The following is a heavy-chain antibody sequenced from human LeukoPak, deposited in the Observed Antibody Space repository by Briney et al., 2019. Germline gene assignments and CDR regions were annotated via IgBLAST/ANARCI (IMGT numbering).Heavy chain of an antibody. CDR2: IYSSGNT. Sequence: TSETLSLTCTVPGGFINGYYWSWIRQPPGKGLEWIGYIYSSGNTDYNPSLKSRVTISVDTSKNQFSLELNSVTAADTAFYYRARHSASSWVYWGQGTLVTVSS. J-gene: IGHJ4*02. V-gene: IGHV4-59*08. CDR1: GGFINGYY. D-gene: IGHD6-13*01. CDR3: ARHSASSWVY.